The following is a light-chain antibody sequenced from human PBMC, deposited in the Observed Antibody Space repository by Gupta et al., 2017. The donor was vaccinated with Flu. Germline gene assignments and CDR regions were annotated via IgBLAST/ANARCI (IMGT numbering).Light chain of an antibody. CDR3: QQSYSTPLLT. V-gene: IGKV1-39*01. J-gene: IGKJ3*01. Sequence: DRVTITCRGSHSINNYLNWYQKKPGEAPKLLVYRASSLQSAVPSRFSGSGSGTDFTLTISSLQPEDCASYFCQQSYSTPLLTFGPGTKVDIK. CDR1: HSINNY. CDR2: RAS.